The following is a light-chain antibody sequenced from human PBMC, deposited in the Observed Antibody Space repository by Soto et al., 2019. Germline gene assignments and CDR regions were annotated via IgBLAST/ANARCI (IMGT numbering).Light chain of an antibody. CDR2: KVS. CDR3: MQAIYWPFT. J-gene: IGKJ3*01. Sequence: DVVLPQSPLFLPVTLGQPASISCRSSQSLVYSDGDTFLSWFQQRPGPSPRRLIYKVSNRDTGVPVRFSGSGSGTDFTLKISRVEAEDVGVYFCMQAIYWPFTFGPGTKVDIK. V-gene: IGKV2-30*01. CDR1: QSLVYSDGDTF.